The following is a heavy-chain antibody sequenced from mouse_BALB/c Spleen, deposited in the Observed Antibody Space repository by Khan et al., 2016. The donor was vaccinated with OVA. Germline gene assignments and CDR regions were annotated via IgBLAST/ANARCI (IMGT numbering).Heavy chain of an antibody. D-gene: IGHD2-3*01. CDR3: ARDGSRYNYAMDY. V-gene: IGHV3-2*02. J-gene: IGHJ4*01. CDR2: ITYSGST. CDR1: GYSITSDYA. Sequence: QLEESGPGLVNPSQSLSLTCTVSGYSITSDYAWNWIRQLPGNKLELMGYITYSGSTNYNPAFKSRISITRDTSKNQSFLQLNSVTTEDTATYYCARDGSRYNYAMDYWGQGTSVTVSS.